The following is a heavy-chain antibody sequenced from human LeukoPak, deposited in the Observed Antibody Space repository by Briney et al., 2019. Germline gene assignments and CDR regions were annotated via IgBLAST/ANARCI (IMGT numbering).Heavy chain of an antibody. CDR1: GYSFTNYW. CDR2: IYPGDSDT. V-gene: IGHV5-51*01. J-gene: IGHJ3*02. Sequence: GESLKISCKGSGYSFTNYWIGWVRQMPGKGLEWMGIIYPGDSDTTYSPSFQGQVTISADKSISTAYLQWSSLKASDTAMYYCARPRVVAATTSHAAFDIWSQGTLVSVSS. D-gene: IGHD2-15*01. CDR3: ARPRVVAATTSHAAFDI.